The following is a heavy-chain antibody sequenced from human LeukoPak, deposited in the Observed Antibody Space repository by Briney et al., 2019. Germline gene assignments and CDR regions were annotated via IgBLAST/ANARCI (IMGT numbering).Heavy chain of an antibody. CDR1: GGSISSYY. J-gene: IGHJ2*01. Sequence: SETLSLTCTVSGGSISSYYWSWIREPPGKGREWIGYIYYSGSTNYNPSLKSRVNISVDTSKNQFSLKLSSVTAADTAVYYCARDGPARPTSLWRQPMIVVPYFDLWGRGTLVTVSS. CDR3: ARDGPARPTSLWRQPMIVVPYFDL. D-gene: IGHD3-22*01. CDR2: IYYSGST. V-gene: IGHV4-59*01.